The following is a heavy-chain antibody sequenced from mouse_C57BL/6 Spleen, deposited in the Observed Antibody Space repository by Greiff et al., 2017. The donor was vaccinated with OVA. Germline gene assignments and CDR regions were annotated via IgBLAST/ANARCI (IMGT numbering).Heavy chain of an antibody. CDR3: AREDYGDAMDY. CDR1: GYAFSSYW. Sequence: QVQLKQSGAELVKPGASVKISCKASGYAFSSYWMNWVKQRPGKGLEWIGQIYPGDGDTNYNGKFKGKATLTADKSSSTAYMQLSSLTSEDSAVYFCAREDYGDAMDYWGQGTSVTVSS. D-gene: IGHD2-4*01. J-gene: IGHJ4*01. V-gene: IGHV1-80*01. CDR2: IYPGDGDT.